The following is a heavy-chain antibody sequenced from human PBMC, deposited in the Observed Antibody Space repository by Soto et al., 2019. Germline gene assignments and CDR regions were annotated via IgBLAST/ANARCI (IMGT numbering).Heavy chain of an antibody. J-gene: IGHJ4*02. D-gene: IGHD1-26*01. CDR1: GDSISTYY. Sequence: PSETLSLTCTVSGDSISTYYWSWIRQPPGKGLEWIGYIYYSGSTNYNPSLKSRVTISVDTSKNQFSLKLSSVTAADTAVYYCARGWWEYYFDHWAQGTLVTVSS. CDR2: IYYSGST. V-gene: IGHV4-59*01. CDR3: ARGWWEYYFDH.